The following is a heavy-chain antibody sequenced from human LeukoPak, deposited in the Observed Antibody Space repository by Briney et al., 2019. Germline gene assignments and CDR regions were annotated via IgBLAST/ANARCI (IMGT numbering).Heavy chain of an antibody. CDR1: GFTFSSYW. D-gene: IGHD5-24*01. J-gene: IGHJ4*02. Sequence: GGSLRLSCAASGFTFSSYWMSWVRQAPGKGLEWVSAISGSGDSTFYADSVKGRITISRDNSKNTLYLQMNSLRAEDTAVYYCAKDRGDGYNAYWGQGTLVTVSS. CDR2: ISGSGDST. CDR3: AKDRGDGYNAY. V-gene: IGHV3-23*01.